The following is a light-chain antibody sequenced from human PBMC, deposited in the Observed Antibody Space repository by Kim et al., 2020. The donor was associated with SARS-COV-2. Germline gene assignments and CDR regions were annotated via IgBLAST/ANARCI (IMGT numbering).Light chain of an antibody. V-gene: IGLV3-21*04. CDR1: NIGVKS. J-gene: IGLJ2*01. CDR3: QLWDVDSDHVV. Sequence: SYELTQPPSVSVAPGQTAKITCGGTNIGVKSVHWYQQRPRQAPMLVIYYNDGRPSGIPGRFSGSNSGNTATLTINRVEAGDEADYYCQLWDVDSDHVVFGGGTQLTAL. CDR2: YND.